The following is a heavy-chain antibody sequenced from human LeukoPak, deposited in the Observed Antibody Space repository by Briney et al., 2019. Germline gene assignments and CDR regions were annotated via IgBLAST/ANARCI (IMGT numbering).Heavy chain of an antibody. CDR2: INPNSGGT. Sequence: GASVKVSCKASGYTFTGYYMHWVRQAPGQGLGWMGWINPNSGGTNYAQKFQGRVTMTRDTSISTTYMELSRLRSDDTAVYYCARELDPGVVVPAGWFDPWGQGTLVTVSS. CDR1: GYTFTGYY. J-gene: IGHJ5*02. CDR3: ARELDPGVVVPAGWFDP. D-gene: IGHD2-2*01. V-gene: IGHV1-2*02.